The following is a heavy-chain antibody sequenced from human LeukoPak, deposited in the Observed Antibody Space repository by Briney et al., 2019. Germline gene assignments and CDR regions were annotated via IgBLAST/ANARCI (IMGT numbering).Heavy chain of an antibody. D-gene: IGHD2-2*01. V-gene: IGHV3-53*01. J-gene: IGHJ1*01. Sequence: GGSLRLSCAASGFTVTTKSMAWVRQAPGRGLEWVSVFYSPGSTYYADSVHGRFTISRDNSLSTLFLQMNCLRVEDTAVYYCASARESCIGSTCYEYFHHWGQGTPLTVSS. CDR1: GFTVTTKS. CDR3: ASARESCIGSTCYEYFHH. CDR2: FYSPGST.